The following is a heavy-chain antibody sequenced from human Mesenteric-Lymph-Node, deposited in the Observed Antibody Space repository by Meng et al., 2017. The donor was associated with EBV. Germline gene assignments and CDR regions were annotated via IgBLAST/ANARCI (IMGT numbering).Heavy chain of an antibody. CDR2: INHGGST. CDR3: VRSLAGCGAVFWFDP. CDR1: GGAFSSTACY. Sequence: QRRESGPGLVRPSQTLSRTCTVSGGAFSSTACYWCWHRRPPGTGMEWIGNINHGGSTYYSPSLKSRVTMSVYTSNNQFSLKLKSLTAANTAVYFCVRSLAGCGAVFWFDPWGLGTLVTVFS. V-gene: IGHV4-39*07. D-gene: IGHD3-16*01. J-gene: IGHJ5*02.